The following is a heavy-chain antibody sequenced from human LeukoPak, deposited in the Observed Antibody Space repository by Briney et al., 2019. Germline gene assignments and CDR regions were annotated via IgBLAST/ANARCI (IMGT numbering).Heavy chain of an antibody. Sequence: SQTLSLTCTVSGGSISSGGYYWSWIRQPPGKGLEWIGYIYHSGSTYYNPSLKSRVTISVDRSKNQFSLKLSSVTAADTAVYYCARDRHEIAARRGSDYFDYWGQGTLVTVSS. V-gene: IGHV4-30-2*01. J-gene: IGHJ4*02. CDR3: ARDRHEIAARRGSDYFDY. CDR2: IYHSGST. D-gene: IGHD6-6*01. CDR1: GGSISSGGYY.